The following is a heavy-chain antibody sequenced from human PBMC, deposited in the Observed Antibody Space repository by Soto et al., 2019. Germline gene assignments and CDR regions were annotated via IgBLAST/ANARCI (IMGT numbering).Heavy chain of an antibody. D-gene: IGHD2-2*02. V-gene: IGHV3-30*18. CDR2: ISYDGSNK. Sequence: GGSLRLSCAASGFTFSSYGMHWVRQAPGKGLEWVAVISYDGSNKYYADSVKGRFTISRDNSKNTLYLQMNSLRAEDTAVYYCAKDGIVVVPAAILHVDRSLYYFDYWGQGTLVTVSS. J-gene: IGHJ4*02. CDR3: AKDGIVVVPAAILHVDRSLYYFDY. CDR1: GFTFSSYG.